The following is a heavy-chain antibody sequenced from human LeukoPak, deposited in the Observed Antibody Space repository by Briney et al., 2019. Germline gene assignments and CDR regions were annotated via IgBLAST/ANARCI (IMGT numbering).Heavy chain of an antibody. D-gene: IGHD3-22*01. CDR2: IWYDGSNK. J-gene: IGHJ4*02. CDR3: ARQYYYDSSGYYFDY. CDR1: GFTFSGYG. V-gene: IGHV3-33*01. Sequence: GGSLRLSCAASGFTFSGYGMHWVRQAPGKGLEWVAVIWYDGSNKYYADSVKGRFTISRDNSKNTLYLQMNSLRAEDTAVYYCARQYYYDSSGYYFDYWGQGTLVTVSS.